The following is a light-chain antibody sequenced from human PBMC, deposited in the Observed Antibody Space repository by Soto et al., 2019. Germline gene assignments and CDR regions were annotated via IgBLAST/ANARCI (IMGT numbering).Light chain of an antibody. CDR2: DVS. J-gene: IGLJ1*01. CDR1: KSEVSGYEY. V-gene: IGLV2-11*01. Sequence: QSVLTQPRSVSGSPGQSVTISCTGTKSEVSGYEYVSWYQQHPGNAPKLIIFDVSKRPSGVPDRFSGSKSGSTASLTFSGLQAEDEADYYCCSYAGNSYVVGGGTKVTVL. CDR3: CSYAGNSYV.